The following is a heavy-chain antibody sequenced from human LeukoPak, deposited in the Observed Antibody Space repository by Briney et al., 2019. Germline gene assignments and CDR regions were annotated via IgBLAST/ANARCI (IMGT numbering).Heavy chain of an antibody. J-gene: IGHJ5*02. Sequence: GGSLRLSCAASGFTFSSYWMSWVRQAPGKGLEWVANIKQDGSEKYCVDSVKGRFTISRDNAKNSLYLQMNSLRAEDTAVYYCARDKVVRGSAFGSGWFDPWGQGTLVIVSS. CDR2: IKQDGSEK. V-gene: IGHV3-7*01. CDR1: GFTFSSYW. D-gene: IGHD3-10*01. CDR3: ARDKVVRGSAFGSGWFDP.